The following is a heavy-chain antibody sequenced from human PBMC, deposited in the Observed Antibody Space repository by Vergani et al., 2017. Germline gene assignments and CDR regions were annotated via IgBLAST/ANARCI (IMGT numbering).Heavy chain of an antibody. V-gene: IGHV3-33*06. CDR2: IWYDGSNK. J-gene: IGHJ4*02. CDR1: GFTFSSYG. Sequence: QVQLVESGGGVVQPGRSLRLSCAASGFTFSSYGMHWVRQAPGKGLEWVAVIWYDGSNKYYADSVKGRFTISRDNAKNTLYLQMNSLRAEDTAVYYCAKDFEYYGSGSYSDYWGQGTLVTVSS. CDR3: AKDFEYYGSGSYSDY. D-gene: IGHD3-10*01.